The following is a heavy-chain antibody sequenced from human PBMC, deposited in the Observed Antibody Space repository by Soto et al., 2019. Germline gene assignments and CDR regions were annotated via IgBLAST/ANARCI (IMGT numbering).Heavy chain of an antibody. Sequence: QLQREQSGAEVKKPGSSVKVSCKASGGTLSDHGFAWLRQALGQGLEWMGGTIPVFNTAKYAQKFQGRVTVTADKFTNIAYMELSSLRSEDTAFYFCARGVYGSGNYYTGPSAFDIWGQGTMVIVSS. CDR1: GGTLSDHG. D-gene: IGHD3-10*01. CDR2: TIPVFNTA. V-gene: IGHV1-69*06. J-gene: IGHJ3*02. CDR3: ARGVYGSGNYYTGPSAFDI.